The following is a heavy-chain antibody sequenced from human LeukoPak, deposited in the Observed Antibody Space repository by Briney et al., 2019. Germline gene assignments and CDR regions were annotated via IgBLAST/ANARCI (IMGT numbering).Heavy chain of an antibody. J-gene: IGHJ4*02. CDR3: AQDATDFDSSGQTYFDN. Sequence: GGSLRLSCAGSGFTFSTYSMNWVRLAPGKGLEWVSSISSSSSYTFYSDSVKGRFTISRDNSKNTLSLQMNSLRAEDTAVYYCAQDATDFDSSGQTYFDNWGQGTLVTVSS. CDR2: ISSSSSYT. CDR1: GFTFSTYS. V-gene: IGHV3-21*04. D-gene: IGHD3-22*01.